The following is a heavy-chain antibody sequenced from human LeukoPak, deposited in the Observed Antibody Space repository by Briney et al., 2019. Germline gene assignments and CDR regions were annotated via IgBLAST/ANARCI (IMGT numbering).Heavy chain of an antibody. CDR1: GGSISSGSYY. V-gene: IGHV4-61*02. Sequence: PSETLSLTCTVSGGSISSGSYYWSWIRQPAGKGLEWIGRIYTSGSTDYNPSLKSRVTISVDTSKNQFSLKLSSVTAADTAVYYCAKSNTGDHSSSWTFDYWGQGTLVTVSS. J-gene: IGHJ4*02. CDR2: IYTSGST. D-gene: IGHD6-13*01. CDR3: AKSNTGDHSSSWTFDY.